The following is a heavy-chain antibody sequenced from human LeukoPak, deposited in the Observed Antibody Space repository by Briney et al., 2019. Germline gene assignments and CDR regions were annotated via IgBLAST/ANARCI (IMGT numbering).Heavy chain of an antibody. Sequence: PSETLSLTCTVSGGSISSYYWSWIRQPPGKGLEWIGYIYYSGSTNYNPSLKSRVTISVDTSKNQFSLKLSSVTAADTAVYYCARQPQAAPTPFDYWGQGTLVTVSS. CDR2: IYYSGST. V-gene: IGHV4-59*08. CDR1: GGSISSYY. J-gene: IGHJ4*02. CDR3: ARQPQAAPTPFDY. D-gene: IGHD6-6*01.